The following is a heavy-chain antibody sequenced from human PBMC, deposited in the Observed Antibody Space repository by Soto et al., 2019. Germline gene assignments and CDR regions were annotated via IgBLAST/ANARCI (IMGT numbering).Heavy chain of an antibody. V-gene: IGHV3-74*01. J-gene: IGHJ6*02. CDR1: GFTFSSYW. Sequence: PGGSLRLSCAASGFTFSSYWMHWVRQAPGKGLVWVSRINSDGSSTSYADSVKGRFTISRDNAKNTLYLQMNSLRAEDTAVYYCASQVAGVYYYGMDVWGQGTTVTVS. D-gene: IGHD6-19*01. CDR2: INSDGSST. CDR3: ASQVAGVYYYGMDV.